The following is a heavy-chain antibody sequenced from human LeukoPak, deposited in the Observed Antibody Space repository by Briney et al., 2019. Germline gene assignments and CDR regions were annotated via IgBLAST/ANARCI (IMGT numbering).Heavy chain of an antibody. CDR2: INHSGST. Sequence: KPSETLSLTCAVYGGSFSGYYWSWIRQPPGKGLEWIGEINHSGSTNYNPSLKSRVTISVDTSKNQFSLKLSSVTAADTAVYYCARQFNTYDYVWGSYRYYFDYWGQGTLVTVSS. CDR3: ARQFNTYDYVWGSYRYYFDY. D-gene: IGHD3-16*02. CDR1: GGSFSGYY. J-gene: IGHJ4*02. V-gene: IGHV4-34*01.